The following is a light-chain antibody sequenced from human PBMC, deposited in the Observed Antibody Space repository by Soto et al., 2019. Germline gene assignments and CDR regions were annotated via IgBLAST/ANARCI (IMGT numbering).Light chain of an antibody. V-gene: IGLV8-61*01. CDR1: SGSVSTRYY. CDR2: STS. Sequence: QTVVTQEPSFSVSPGGTVTLTCGVSSGSVSTRYYPSWYQQTPGQAPRTLIYSTSTRSSGVPDRFSGSIVVNKAALTISGAQADDESDYYCVLYMGSGIWVFGGGTKVTVL. J-gene: IGLJ3*02. CDR3: VLYMGSGIWV.